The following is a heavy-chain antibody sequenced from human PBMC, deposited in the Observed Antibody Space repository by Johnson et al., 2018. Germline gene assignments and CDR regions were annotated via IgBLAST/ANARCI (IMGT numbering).Heavy chain of an antibody. Sequence: VQLVQSGGGLVQPGGSLRLSCAASGFTFSDHYMDWVRQAPGKGLEWVGRILNKANIYTTKYAAAVKGRFTISRDDSKNSLYLQMNTLKTEDTAVYYCARDEEGRLHEYFQHWGQGALVTVSA. CDR1: GFTFSDHY. CDR2: ILNKANIYTT. D-gene: IGHD5-18*01. J-gene: IGHJ1*01. V-gene: IGHV3-72*01. CDR3: ARDEEGRLHEYFQH.